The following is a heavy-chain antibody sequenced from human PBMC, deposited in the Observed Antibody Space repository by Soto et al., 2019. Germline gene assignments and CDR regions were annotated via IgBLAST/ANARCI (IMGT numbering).Heavy chain of an antibody. CDR1: GGSISSYY. Sequence: QVQLQESGPGLVKPSETLSLTCTVAGGSISSYYWSWIRQPPVKRLEWIGYIYYSGSTNYNPSLKSRVTISGDTSKNQFSLELRSVTAADTAVYYCARDSVGSGYDWGQGTLVTVSS. V-gene: IGHV4-59*01. CDR2: IYYSGST. CDR3: ARDSVGSGYD. D-gene: IGHD5-12*01. J-gene: IGHJ4*02.